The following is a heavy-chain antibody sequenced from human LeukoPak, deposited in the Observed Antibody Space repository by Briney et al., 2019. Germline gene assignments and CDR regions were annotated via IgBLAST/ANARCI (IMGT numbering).Heavy chain of an antibody. CDR2: ISYDGSNK. CDR1: GFTFSSYA. J-gene: IGHJ4*02. Sequence: GGSLRLSCAASGFTFSSYAMHWVRQAPGKGLEWVAVISYDGSNKYYADSVKDRFTISRDNSKNTLYLQMNSLRAEDTAVYYCARDARWERGGGNYFDYWGQGTLVTVSS. CDR3: ARDARWERGGGNYFDY. D-gene: IGHD4-23*01. V-gene: IGHV3-30-3*01.